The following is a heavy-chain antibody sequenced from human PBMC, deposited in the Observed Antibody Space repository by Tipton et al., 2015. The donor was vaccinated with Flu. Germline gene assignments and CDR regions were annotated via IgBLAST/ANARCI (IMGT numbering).Heavy chain of an antibody. J-gene: IGHJ4*02. D-gene: IGHD3-22*01. V-gene: IGHV4-34*01. Sequence: TLSLTCAVYGGSFSGYYWSRIRQPPGKGLEWIGEINHSGSTNYNPSLKSRVTISVDTSKNQFSLKLSSVTAADTAVYYCARKNPTRAGDSSGYYEVFAGYYFDYWGQGTRVTVSS. CDR2: INHSGST. CDR1: GGSFSGYY. CDR3: ARKNPTRAGDSSGYYEVFAGYYFDY.